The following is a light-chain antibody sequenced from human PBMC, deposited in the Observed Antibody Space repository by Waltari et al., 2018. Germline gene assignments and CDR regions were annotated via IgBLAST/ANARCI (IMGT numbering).Light chain of an antibody. CDR2: SND. V-gene: IGLV1-44*01. J-gene: IGLJ1*01. CDR3: VAWDDSLRGPV. Sequence: QSILTQPPSVSGTPRQRVTISCSGSASNIGSKNVNWYQHLPGTAHKIVIASNDQRTSGVPDRVSGSKSGTSASLAINGLQSEDEADYYCVAWDDSLRGPVFGTGTKVTVL. CDR1: ASNIGSKN.